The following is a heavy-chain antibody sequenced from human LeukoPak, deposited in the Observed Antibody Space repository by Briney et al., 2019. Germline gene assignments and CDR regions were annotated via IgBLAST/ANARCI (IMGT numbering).Heavy chain of an antibody. Sequence: GASVKVSCKASGYTFTGYYMHWVRQAPGQGLEWMGWINPNSGATNYAQKFQGRVTMTRDTSISTAYLDLSRLRSDDTAVYYCARVVVRDANNYKDYWGQGTLVTVSS. CDR2: INPNSGAT. D-gene: IGHD5-24*01. J-gene: IGHJ4*02. CDR1: GYTFTGYY. CDR3: ARVVVRDANNYKDY. V-gene: IGHV1-2*02.